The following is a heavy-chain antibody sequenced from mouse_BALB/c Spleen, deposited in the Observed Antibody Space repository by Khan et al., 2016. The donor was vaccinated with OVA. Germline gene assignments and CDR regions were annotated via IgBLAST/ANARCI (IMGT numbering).Heavy chain of an antibody. CDR3: ARTGYYYFDY. CDR1: GFTFSGFG. D-gene: IGHD2-3*01. Sequence: EVELMESGGGLVQPGGSRKLSCAASGFTFSGFGMHWVRQAPEKGLEWVAYISSCSSTIYYADTVKGRFTISRDNPKNTLFLQMARIRSEDTARYYCARTGYYYFDYWGQGTTLTVSS. V-gene: IGHV5-17*02. J-gene: IGHJ2*01. CDR2: ISSCSSTI.